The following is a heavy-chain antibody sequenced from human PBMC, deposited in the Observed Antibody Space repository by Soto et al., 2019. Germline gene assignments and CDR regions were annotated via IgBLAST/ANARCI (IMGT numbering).Heavy chain of an antibody. Sequence: GASVKVSCKASGYTFTSYDINWVRQATGQGLEWMGWMNPNSGNTGYAQKFQGRVTMTRNTSISTAYMELSSLRSEDTAVYYCARGRGYSYGLYYYYMDVWGKGTTVTVSS. CDR1: GYTFTSYD. V-gene: IGHV1-8*01. D-gene: IGHD5-18*01. CDR2: MNPNSGNT. J-gene: IGHJ6*03. CDR3: ARGRGYSYGLYYYYMDV.